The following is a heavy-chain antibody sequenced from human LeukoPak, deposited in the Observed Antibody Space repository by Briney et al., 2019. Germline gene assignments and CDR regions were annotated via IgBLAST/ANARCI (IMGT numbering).Heavy chain of an antibody. D-gene: IGHD3/OR15-3a*01. CDR2: IYTSGST. J-gene: IGHJ6*03. Sequence: SETLSLTCTVSGGSISSYYWSWIRQPAGKGLEWIGRIYTSGSTNYNPSLKSRVTMSVDTSKNQFSLKLSSVTAADTAVYYCASLLLDPGYYYYMDVWGKGTTVTVSS. CDR3: ASLLLDPGYYYYMDV. V-gene: IGHV4-4*07. CDR1: GGSISSYY.